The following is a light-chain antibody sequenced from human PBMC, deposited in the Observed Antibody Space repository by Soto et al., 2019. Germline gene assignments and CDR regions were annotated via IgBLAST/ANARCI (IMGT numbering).Light chain of an antibody. CDR1: SGYSSSA. CDR3: QTWGSGIVV. V-gene: IGLV4-69*02. J-gene: IGLJ2*01. Sequence: QPVLTQSPSASASLGASVKLTCTLSSGYSSSAIAWHLQQPEKGPRFLMKLNSDGSHSKGDGIPDRFSGSSSGAERYLTISSLQSEDEAEYYCQTWGSGIVVFGGGTKVTVL. CDR2: LNSDGSH.